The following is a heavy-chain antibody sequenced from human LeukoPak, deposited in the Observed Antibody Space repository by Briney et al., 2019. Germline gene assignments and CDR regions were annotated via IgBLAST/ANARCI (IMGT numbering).Heavy chain of an antibody. CDR3: AKGQVVTAYPFDY. J-gene: IGHJ4*02. CDR2: ISGSGGST. V-gene: IGHV3-23*01. Sequence: GGSLRLSCVASGFTFSTYGMSWVRQAPGKGLEWVSAISGSGGSTYYADSVKGRFTISRDNSKNTLYLQMNSLRAEDTAVYYCAKGQVVTAYPFDYWGQGTLVTVSS. CDR1: GFTFSTYG. D-gene: IGHD2-21*02.